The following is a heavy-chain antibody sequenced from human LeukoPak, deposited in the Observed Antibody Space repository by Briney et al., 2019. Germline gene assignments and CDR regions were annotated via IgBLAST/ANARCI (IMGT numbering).Heavy chain of an antibody. V-gene: IGHV4-39*01. Sequence: SETLSLTCTVSGGSISSSSYYWGWIRQSPGKGLEWLGSTSHTESTYHNPSLKSRVTISVDTSKNQFSLKLSSVTAADTAVYYCARQTGSGLFILPGGQGTLVTVSS. CDR1: GGSISSSSYY. D-gene: IGHD3/OR15-3a*01. CDR2: TSHTEST. CDR3: ARQTGSGLFILP. J-gene: IGHJ4*02.